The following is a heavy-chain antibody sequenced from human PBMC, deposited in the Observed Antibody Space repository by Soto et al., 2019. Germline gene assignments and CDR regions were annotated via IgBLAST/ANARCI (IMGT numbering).Heavy chain of an antibody. CDR2: IYYSGST. CDR1: GGSLSSGDYY. V-gene: IGHV4-30-4*01. Sequence: PSETLSLTCTVSGGSLSSGDYYWSWIRQPPGKGLEWIGYIYYSGSTYYNPSLKSRVTISVDTSKNQFSLKLSSVTAADTAVYYCAREDCSGGSCYLGYGGQGTLVTVSS. CDR3: AREDCSGGSCYLGY. J-gene: IGHJ4*02. D-gene: IGHD2-15*01.